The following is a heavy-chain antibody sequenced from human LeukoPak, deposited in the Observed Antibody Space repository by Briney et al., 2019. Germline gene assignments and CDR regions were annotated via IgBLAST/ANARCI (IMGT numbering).Heavy chain of an antibody. D-gene: IGHD4-11*01. CDR3: ARGPGDYDASDI. CDR1: GFLFTRYW. Sequence: PGVTLRLSCEASGFLFTRYWMSWVRQAPGKGPEWVAHIKENGNEQYYADSVKGRFTICRDNVKQSLCLQMNNLRVEDTAVYYCARGPGDYDASDIWGQGTVVTVSS. V-gene: IGHV3-7*01. CDR2: IKENGNEQ. J-gene: IGHJ3*02.